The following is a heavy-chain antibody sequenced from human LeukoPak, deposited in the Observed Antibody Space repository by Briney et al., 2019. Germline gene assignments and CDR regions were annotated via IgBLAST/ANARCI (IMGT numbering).Heavy chain of an antibody. D-gene: IGHD2-2*01. CDR2: IYPGDSDT. CDR1: GYSFTSYW. V-gene: IGHV5-51*01. J-gene: IGHJ6*04. CDR3: ARLGCSSTSCYVGKYYYGMDV. Sequence: GESLKISCKGSGYSFTSYWIGWVRQMPGKGLEWMGIIYPGDSDTRYSPSFQGQVTISADKSISTAYLQWSSLKASDTAMYYCARLGCSSTSCYVGKYYYGMDVWGKGTTVTVSS.